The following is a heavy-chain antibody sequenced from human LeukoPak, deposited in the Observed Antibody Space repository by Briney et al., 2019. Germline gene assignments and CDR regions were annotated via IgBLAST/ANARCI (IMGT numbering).Heavy chain of an antibody. J-gene: IGHJ4*02. Sequence: SETLSLTCTVSGGSISSHYWSWIRQPPGKGLEWIGYIYSSGSTNYNTSLKSRVTISGDTSKNQFSLKLSSVTAADTGEYDCARRSGYGTPVDYWGQGTLVTVSS. V-gene: IGHV4-4*09. CDR2: IYSSGST. CDR1: GGSISSHY. CDR3: ARRSGYGTPVDY. D-gene: IGHD1-14*01.